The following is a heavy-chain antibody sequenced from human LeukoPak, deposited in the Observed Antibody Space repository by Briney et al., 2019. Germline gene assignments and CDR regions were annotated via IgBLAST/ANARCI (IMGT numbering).Heavy chain of an antibody. V-gene: IGHV4-59*01. J-gene: IGHJ4*02. Sequence: SETLSLTFTVSSGSISSYYWRWLRQPPGKGLEWIGYIYYSGSTNYNPSLKSRVTISVDTSKNQFAQKLSSVTAADTAVYYWARGRGYDFWRGYYRDLDYWGQGTLVTVSS. CDR3: ARGRGYDFWRGYYRDLDY. CDR1: SGSISSYY. CDR2: IYYSGST. D-gene: IGHD3-3*01.